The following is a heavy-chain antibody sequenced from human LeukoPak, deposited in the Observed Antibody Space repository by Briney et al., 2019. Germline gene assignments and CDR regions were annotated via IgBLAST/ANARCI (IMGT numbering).Heavy chain of an antibody. CDR2: IYTSGST. CDR1: GGTLSSYY. CDR3: ARYRNEALFAFDI. Sequence: SETLSLTCTVSGGTLSSYYWSWIRQPAGKGLEWIGRIYTSGSTNYNPSLKSRVTMSVDTSKNQFSLKLSSVTAADTAVYYCARYRNEALFAFDIWGQGTMVTVSS. J-gene: IGHJ3*02. D-gene: IGHD1-14*01. V-gene: IGHV4-4*07.